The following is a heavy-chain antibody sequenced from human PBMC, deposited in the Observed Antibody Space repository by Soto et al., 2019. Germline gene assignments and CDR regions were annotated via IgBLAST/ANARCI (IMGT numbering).Heavy chain of an antibody. Sequence: ASVKVSCKASGYTFTNFGVTWVRRAPGQGLEWMGWISAYTDTPNYAQKFQGRVTMTIDTSINTAYLQLLNLKASDTAIYYCTKGATSPFDSWGQGTRVTVSS. CDR1: GYTFTNFG. D-gene: IGHD3-16*01. J-gene: IGHJ4*02. CDR3: TKGATSPFDS. CDR2: ISAYTDTP. V-gene: IGHV1-18*01.